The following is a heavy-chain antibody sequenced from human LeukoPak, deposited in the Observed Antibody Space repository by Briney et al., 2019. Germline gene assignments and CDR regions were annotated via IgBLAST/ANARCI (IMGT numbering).Heavy chain of an antibody. Sequence: SETLSLTCTVSGGSISSYYWSWIRQPPGKGLEWIGYIYYSGSTNYNPSLKSRVTISVDTSKNQFSLKLSSVTAADTAVYYCTRARGLDIAAAPTWFDPWGQGTLVTVSS. CDR3: TRARGLDIAAAPTWFDP. CDR1: GGSISSYY. V-gene: IGHV4-59*01. D-gene: IGHD6-13*01. J-gene: IGHJ5*02. CDR2: IYYSGST.